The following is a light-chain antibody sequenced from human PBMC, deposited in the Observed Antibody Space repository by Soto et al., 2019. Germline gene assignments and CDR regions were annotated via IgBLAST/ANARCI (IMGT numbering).Light chain of an antibody. CDR3: QQYGTSPIT. CDR1: QTIGSRY. CDR2: GAS. Sequence: EIVLTQSPGTLSLSPGERATLSCRASQTIGSRYLAWYQQKPGQAPRLLIYGASSRATGIPDRFSGSGSGTDFTLTINRLDPEDFAVYYCQQYGTSPITLGQGTRLEIK. V-gene: IGKV3-20*01. J-gene: IGKJ5*01.